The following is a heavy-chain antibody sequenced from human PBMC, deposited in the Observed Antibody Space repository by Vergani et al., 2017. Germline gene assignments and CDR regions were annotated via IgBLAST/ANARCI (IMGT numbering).Heavy chain of an antibody. J-gene: IGHJ4*02. CDR2: INTLTGTA. V-gene: IGHV7-4-1*02. CDR3: AREVSSANYFDY. CDR1: GYPFSNNA. Sequence: QVHLVQSGSALKRPGASVRVSCKASGYPFSNNAIHWVRQAPGQGFEWMGWINTLTGTARYAQGFTGRFVFSFDSSVSTSYLQISSLKAEDTAVYYCAREVSSANYFDYWGQGTLVIVSS.